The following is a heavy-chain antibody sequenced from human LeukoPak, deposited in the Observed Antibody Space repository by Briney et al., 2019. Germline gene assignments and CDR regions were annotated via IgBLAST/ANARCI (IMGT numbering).Heavy chain of an antibody. CDR1: GFTLSNYW. CDR3: ARGGVGATIYYFDY. CDR2: ISSDGSSA. D-gene: IGHD1-26*01. V-gene: IGHV3-74*01. J-gene: IGHJ4*02. Sequence: GGSLRLSCAASGFTLSNYWMYWVRQAPGKGLVWVSRISSDGSSASYADSVKGRFTISRDNAKNTLYLQMNSLRAEDTAVYYCARGGVGATIYYFDYWGQGTLVTVSS.